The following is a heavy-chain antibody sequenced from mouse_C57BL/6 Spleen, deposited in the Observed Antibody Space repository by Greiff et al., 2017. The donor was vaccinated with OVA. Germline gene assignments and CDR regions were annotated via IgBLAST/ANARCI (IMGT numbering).Heavy chain of an antibody. CDR2: IYPRDGST. V-gene: IGHV1-85*01. D-gene: IGHD1-1*01. Sequence: VKLMESGPELVKPGASVKLSCKASGYTLTSYDINWVKQRPGQGLEWIGWIYPRDGSTKYNEKFKGKATLTVDTSSSTAYMELHILTSEDSAVYFCARSFITTVVGRYFDVWGTWTTVTVSS. J-gene: IGHJ1*03. CDR1: GYTLTSYD. CDR3: ARSFITTVVGRYFDV.